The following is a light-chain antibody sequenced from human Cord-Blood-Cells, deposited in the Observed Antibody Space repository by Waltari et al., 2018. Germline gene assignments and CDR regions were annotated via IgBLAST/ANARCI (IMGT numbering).Light chain of an antibody. CDR1: SSDVGGYNY. J-gene: IGLJ3*02. V-gene: IGLV2-14*03. CDR3: SSYTSSSTLDV. CDR2: DVS. Sequence: QSALTQPASVSGSPGQSITISCTGTSSDVGGYNYVSWYQQHPCKAPKLMIYDVSNRPSGVSNLFSGSKSGNTASLTISGLQAEDEADYYCSSYTSSSTLDVFGGGTKLTVL.